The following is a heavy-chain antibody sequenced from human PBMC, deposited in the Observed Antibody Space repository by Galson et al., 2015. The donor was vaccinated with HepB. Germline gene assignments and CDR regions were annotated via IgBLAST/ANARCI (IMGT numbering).Heavy chain of an antibody. CDR1: GFTFSSYG. Sequence: SLRLSCAASGFTFSSYGMHWVRQAPGKGLEWVAVIWYDGSNKYYADSVKGRFTISRDNAKNSLYLQMNSLRAEDTALYYCARDRKYQLLDPFFDYWGQGTLVTVSS. CDR3: ARDRKYQLLDPFFDY. V-gene: IGHV3-33*01. CDR2: IWYDGSNK. D-gene: IGHD2-2*01. J-gene: IGHJ4*02.